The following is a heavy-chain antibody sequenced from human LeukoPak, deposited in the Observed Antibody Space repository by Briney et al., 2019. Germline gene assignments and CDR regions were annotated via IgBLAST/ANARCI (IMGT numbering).Heavy chain of an antibody. Sequence: ASVKVSCKVSGYTFTDYYMHWVPQAPGKGLEWMGLVDPEDGETIYAEKFQGRVTITADTSTDTAYMELSSLRSEDTAVYYCATSEYSSGWYATDYWGQGTLLTVSS. D-gene: IGHD6-19*01. CDR3: ATSEYSSGWYATDY. CDR2: VDPEDGET. CDR1: GYTFTDYY. V-gene: IGHV1-69-2*01. J-gene: IGHJ4*02.